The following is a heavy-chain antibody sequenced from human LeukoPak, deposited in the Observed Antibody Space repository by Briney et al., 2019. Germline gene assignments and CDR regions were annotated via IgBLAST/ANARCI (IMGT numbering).Heavy chain of an antibody. CDR2: IYYSGST. D-gene: IGHD5-12*01. Sequence: PSETLSLTCTVSSGSISSYYWSWIRQPPGQGRGWIGYIYYSGSTNYNTSLKSRVTISVDTSKNQFSLKLSSGTAADTAVYYCARGAGDSGYDFFDYWGQGTLVTVSS. CDR3: ARGAGDSGYDFFDY. J-gene: IGHJ4*02. V-gene: IGHV4-59*01. CDR1: SGSISSYY.